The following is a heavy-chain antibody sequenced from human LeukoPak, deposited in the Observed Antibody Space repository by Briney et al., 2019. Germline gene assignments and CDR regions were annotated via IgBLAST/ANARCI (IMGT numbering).Heavy chain of an antibody. V-gene: IGHV1-2*02. CDR2: INPNSGGT. J-gene: IGHJ4*02. CDR1: GYTFTGYY. D-gene: IGHD6-19*01. Sequence: GASVKVSCKASGYTFTGYYMHWVRQAPGQGLEWMGWINPNSGGTNYAQKLQGRVTMTTDTSTSTAYMELRSLRSDDTAVYYCARGEGGAVAYYFDYWGQGTLVTVSS. CDR3: ARGEGGAVAYYFDY.